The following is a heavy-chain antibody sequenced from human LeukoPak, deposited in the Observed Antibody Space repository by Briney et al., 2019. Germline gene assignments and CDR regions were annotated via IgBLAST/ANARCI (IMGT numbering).Heavy chain of an antibody. J-gene: IGHJ4*02. CDR2: IYTSGST. CDR1: GGSISSYY. D-gene: IGHD3-10*01. CDR3: ARDTPPLWFGEP. Sequence: SETLSLTCTVSGGSISSYYWSWIRQPAGKGLEWIGRIYTSGSTNYNPSLRSRVTMSVDTSKNQFSLKLSSVTAADTAVYYCARDTPPLWFGEPWGQGTLVTVSS. V-gene: IGHV4-4*07.